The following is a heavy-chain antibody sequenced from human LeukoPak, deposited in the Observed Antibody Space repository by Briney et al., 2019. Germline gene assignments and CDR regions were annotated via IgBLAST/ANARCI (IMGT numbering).Heavy chain of an antibody. CDR2: IYYSGST. D-gene: IGHD2-2*01. CDR1: GGSISSYY. V-gene: IGHV4-59*12. J-gene: IGHJ4*02. Sequence: SETLSLTCTVSGGSISSYYWSWIRQPPGKGLEWIGYIYYSGSTYYNPSLKSRVTISVDTSKNQFSLKLSSVTAADTAVYYCAREVGVVVPAAIRYFDYWGQGTLVTVSS. CDR3: AREVGVVVPAAIRYFDY.